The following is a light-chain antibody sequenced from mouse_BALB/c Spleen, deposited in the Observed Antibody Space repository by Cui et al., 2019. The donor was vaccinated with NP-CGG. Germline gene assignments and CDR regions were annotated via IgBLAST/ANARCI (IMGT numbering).Light chain of an antibody. J-gene: IGLJ1*01. CDR1: IGAVTTSNY. V-gene: IGLV1*01. Sequence: QAVVTQESALTTSPGETVTLTCRSSIGAVTTSNYANWVQEKPDHLFTGLIGGTNNRAPGVPARFSGSLIGDKAAITITGAQTEDEAIYFCALWYSNHWVFGGGTKLTVL. CDR2: GTN. CDR3: ALWYSNHWV.